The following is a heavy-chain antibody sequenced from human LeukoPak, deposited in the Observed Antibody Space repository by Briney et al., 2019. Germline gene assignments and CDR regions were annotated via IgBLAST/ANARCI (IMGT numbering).Heavy chain of an antibody. CDR1: GFTFSSYG. CDR3: AKDYGVPAAGGLDY. Sequence: GGSLRLSCAASGFTFSSYGMHWVRQAPGKGLEWVAVIWYDGSNKYYADSVKGRFTISRDNSKNTLYLQMNSLRAEDTAVYYCAKDYGVPAAGGLDYWGQGTLVTVSS. V-gene: IGHV3-33*06. D-gene: IGHD2-2*01. J-gene: IGHJ4*02. CDR2: IWYDGSNK.